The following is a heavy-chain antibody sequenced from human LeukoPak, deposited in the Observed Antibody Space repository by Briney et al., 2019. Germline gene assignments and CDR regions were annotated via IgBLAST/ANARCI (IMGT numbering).Heavy chain of an antibody. CDR2: IYHSGST. D-gene: IGHD2-2*01. V-gene: IGHV4-30-2*02. J-gene: IGHJ4*02. CDR3: ARLPGILMPFDY. Sequence: PSETLSLTCAVSGGSISSGGYSWSWIRQPPGKGLEWIGYIYHSGSTYYNPSLKSRVTISVDRSKNQFSLKLSSVTAADTAVYYCARLPGILMPFDYWGQGTLVTVSS. CDR1: GGSISSGGYS.